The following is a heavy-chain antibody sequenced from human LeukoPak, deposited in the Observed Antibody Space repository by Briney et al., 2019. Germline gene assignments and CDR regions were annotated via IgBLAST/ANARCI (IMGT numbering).Heavy chain of an antibody. CDR2: MNPNSGNT. CDR3: ARVIRRVTHIGY. V-gene: IGHV1-8*01. Sequence: GASVKVSCKASGYTFTSYDINWVRQATGQGLEWMGWMNPNSGNTGYAQKFQGRVTMTRNTSISTAYMELSSLRSEDTAVYYCARVIRRVTHIGYWGQGTLVTVSS. J-gene: IGHJ4*02. D-gene: IGHD4-23*01. CDR1: GYTFTSYD.